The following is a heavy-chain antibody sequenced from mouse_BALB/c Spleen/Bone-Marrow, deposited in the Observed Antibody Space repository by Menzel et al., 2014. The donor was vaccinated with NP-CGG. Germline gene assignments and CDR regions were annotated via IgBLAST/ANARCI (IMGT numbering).Heavy chain of an antibody. D-gene: IGHD1-1*01. V-gene: IGHV1S135*01. CDR3: ARRDYGSSFYAMDY. Sequence: EVQLQQSGPELMKPGASVKISCKASGYSFTSYYMHWVKQSHGKSLEWIGYIDPFNGGTSYNQKFKGKATLTVDKSSSTAYMHLSSLTSEASAVYYCARRDYGSSFYAMDYWGQGTSVTVSS. CDR1: GYSFTSYY. CDR2: IDPFNGGT. J-gene: IGHJ4*01.